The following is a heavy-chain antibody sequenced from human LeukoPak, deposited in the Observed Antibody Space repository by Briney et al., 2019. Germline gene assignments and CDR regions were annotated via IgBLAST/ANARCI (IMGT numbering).Heavy chain of an antibody. CDR2: INPNSGGT. V-gene: IGHV1-2*02. J-gene: IGHJ5*02. Sequence: ASVKVSCKAYGYTFTSYDINWVRQATGQGLEWMGWINPNSGGTNYAQKFQGRVTMTRDTSISTAYMELSRLRSDDTAVYYCARDIDHSSSWYNWFDPWGQGTLVTVSS. CDR3: ARDIDHSSSWYNWFDP. D-gene: IGHD6-13*01. CDR1: GYTFTSYD.